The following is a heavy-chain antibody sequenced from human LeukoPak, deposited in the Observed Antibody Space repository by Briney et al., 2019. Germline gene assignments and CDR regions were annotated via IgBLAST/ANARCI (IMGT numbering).Heavy chain of an antibody. V-gene: IGHV3-7*01. D-gene: IGHD6-19*01. CDR2: IKQDGSEK. J-gene: IGHJ4*02. CDR1: GFTFSSYW. Sequence: GGSLRLSYAASGFTFSSYWMSWVRQAPGKGLEWVANIKQDGSEKYYVDSVKGRFAISRDNAKNTLYLQMNSLRAEDTAVYYCARDGSGWYLWGQGTLVTVSS. CDR3: ARDGSGWYL.